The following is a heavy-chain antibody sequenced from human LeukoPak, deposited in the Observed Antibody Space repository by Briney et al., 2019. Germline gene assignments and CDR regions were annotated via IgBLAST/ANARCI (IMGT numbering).Heavy chain of an antibody. Sequence: PGGSLRLSCAASGFTFSDYAMHWVRQAPGKGLEWVALMSYDGSNIYYADSVKGRSTISRDNSKSTLYLQMISLRPEDTAVYYCVRDLEDSSAWYYLAGHDYGMDVWGQGTTVTVSS. CDR3: VRDLEDSSAWYYLAGHDYGMDV. D-gene: IGHD6-19*01. CDR2: MSYDGSNI. V-gene: IGHV3-30*04. J-gene: IGHJ6*02. CDR1: GFTFSDYA.